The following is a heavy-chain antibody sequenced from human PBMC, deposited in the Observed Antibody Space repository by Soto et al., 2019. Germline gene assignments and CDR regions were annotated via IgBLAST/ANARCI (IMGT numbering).Heavy chain of an antibody. J-gene: IGHJ4*02. CDR2: LQYDGTYI. D-gene: IGHD4-17*01. CDR3: ARNPRPTYGDYADY. CDR1: GFTFSNYG. Sequence: QVQLVESGGTVVQPGTSLRLSCVASGFTFSNYGMHWARQAPGKGLEWVAYLQYDGTYIHYLGSVQARFTISIDNSRNTLDLQMNSLRAEDTALYYCARNPRPTYGDYADYWGQGTLVTVSS. V-gene: IGHV3-33*05.